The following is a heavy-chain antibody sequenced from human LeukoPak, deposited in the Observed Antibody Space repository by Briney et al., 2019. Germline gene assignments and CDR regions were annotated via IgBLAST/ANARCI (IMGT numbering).Heavy chain of an antibody. CDR2: ISYDGGNK. CDR3: ARIRVAAAVVDAFDM. CDR1: GFIFSTYA. J-gene: IGHJ3*02. V-gene: IGHV3-30-3*01. D-gene: IGHD6-13*01. Sequence: GGSLRLSCAASGFIFSTYAMHWVRQAPGKGLEWVTVISYDGGNKYYADSVKGRFTISRDNSKNTLYLQMNSLRAEDMAVYYCARIRVAAAVVDAFDMWGQGTMVTVSS.